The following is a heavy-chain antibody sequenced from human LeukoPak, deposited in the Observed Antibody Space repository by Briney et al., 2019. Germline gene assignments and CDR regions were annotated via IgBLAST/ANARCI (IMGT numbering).Heavy chain of an antibody. Sequence: WETLSLTSTVSGGSISSYYWSWIRQPPGKGQEWIGYIYYSGSTHYNPSLKSRVTISGDTSKNQFSLKLSSVTAADTAVYYCARVGSAKGSYYFDYWGQGTLVTVSS. V-gene: IGHV4-59*01. J-gene: IGHJ4*02. CDR2: IYYSGST. CDR3: ARVGSAKGSYYFDY. CDR1: GGSISSYY. D-gene: IGHD3-10*01.